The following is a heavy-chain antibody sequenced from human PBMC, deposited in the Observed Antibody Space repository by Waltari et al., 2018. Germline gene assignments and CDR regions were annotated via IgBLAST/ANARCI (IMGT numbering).Heavy chain of an antibody. V-gene: IGHV1-8*01. D-gene: IGHD3-3*01. CDR3: ARVTRAWSGLSSGYAFDI. CDR1: GYTFTSYD. J-gene: IGHJ3*02. CDR2: MNPNSGNT. Sequence: QVQLVQSGAEVKKPGASVKVSCKASGYTFTSYDINWVRQAPRQGLEWMGWMNPNSGNTGYAQKFQGRVTMTRNTSISTAYMELSSLRSEDTAVYYCARVTRAWSGLSSGYAFDIWGQGTMVTVSS.